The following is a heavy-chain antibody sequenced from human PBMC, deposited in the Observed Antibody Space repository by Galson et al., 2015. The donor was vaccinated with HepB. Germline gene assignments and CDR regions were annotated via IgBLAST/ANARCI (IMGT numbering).Heavy chain of an antibody. D-gene: IGHD1-26*01. V-gene: IGHV3-30*18. Sequence: SLRLSCAASGFTFSSYGMHWVRQAPGKGLEWVAVISYDGSNKYYADSVKGRSTISRDNSRNTLYLQMNSLRAEDTAVYYCAKVVGGSTTGYYMDVWGKGTTVTVSS. CDR3: AKVVGGSTTGYYMDV. J-gene: IGHJ6*03. CDR1: GFTFSSYG. CDR2: ISYDGSNK.